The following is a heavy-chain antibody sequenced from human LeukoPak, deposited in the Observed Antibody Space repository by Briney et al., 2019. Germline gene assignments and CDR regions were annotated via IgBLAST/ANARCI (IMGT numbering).Heavy chain of an antibody. D-gene: IGHD1-26*01. V-gene: IGHV3-48*04. CDR2: ISSSGSTI. CDR1: GFTFSSYG. Sequence: GGSLRLSCAASGFTFSSYGMNWVRQAPGKGLEWVSYISSSGSTIYYADSVKGRFTISRDNAKNSLYLQMNSLRAEDTAVYYCAREVDFFDYWGQGTLVTVSS. CDR3: AREVDFFDY. J-gene: IGHJ4*02.